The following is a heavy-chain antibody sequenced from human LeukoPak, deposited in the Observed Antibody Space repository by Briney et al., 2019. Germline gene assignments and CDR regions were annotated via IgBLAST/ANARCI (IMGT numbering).Heavy chain of an antibody. D-gene: IGHD6-13*01. V-gene: IGHV3-30*18. Sequence: PGRSLRLSCAASGFTFSSYGMHWVRQAPGKGLEWVAVISYDGSNKYYADSVKGRFTISRDNSKNTLYLQMNSLRVEDTAVYYCAKGSSNWRDYYYFDYWGQGTLVTVSS. CDR2: ISYDGSNK. J-gene: IGHJ4*02. CDR3: AKGSSNWRDYYYFDY. CDR1: GFTFSSYG.